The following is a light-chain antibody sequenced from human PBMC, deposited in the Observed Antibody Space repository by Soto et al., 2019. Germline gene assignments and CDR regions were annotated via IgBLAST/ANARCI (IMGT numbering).Light chain of an antibody. J-gene: IGKJ3*01. Sequence: EIVMTQSPATLSVSPGERATLSCRASQSVSSNLAWYQQKPGQAPRLLIYGASTRATGIPARFSGSGSGTEFTLPFSSLQSEDFSVYYCQQYNNWPFTFGPGNKVDIK. CDR3: QQYNNWPFT. V-gene: IGKV3-15*01. CDR2: GAS. CDR1: QSVSSN.